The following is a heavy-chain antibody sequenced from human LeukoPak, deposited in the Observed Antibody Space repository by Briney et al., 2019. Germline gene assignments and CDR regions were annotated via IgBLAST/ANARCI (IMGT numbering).Heavy chain of an antibody. CDR2: INPNSGGT. Sequence: GASVKVSCKASGYTFTGYYMHWARQAPGQGLEWMGWINPNSGGTNYAQKFQGRVTMTRDTSISTAYMELSRLRSDDPAVYYCAREGGGEFTMIGVFDSGGQGKRVPFS. CDR3: AREGGGEFTMIGVFDS. V-gene: IGHV1-2*02. CDR1: GYTFTGYY. J-gene: IGHJ3*02. D-gene: IGHD3-10*02.